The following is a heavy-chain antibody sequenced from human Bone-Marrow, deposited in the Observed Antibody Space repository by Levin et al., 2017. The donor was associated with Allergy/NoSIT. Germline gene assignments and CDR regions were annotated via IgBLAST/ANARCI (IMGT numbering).Heavy chain of an antibody. CDR3: TRDLSLGGSPPFDY. CDR1: GFLFNNYA. V-gene: IGHV3-30-3*01. Sequence: LSLTCAASGFLFNNYAMHWVRQAPGKGLEGVALVSYDGSDKYYADSVKGRFNISRDNSDNTLFLQMNNLRPEDTAIYYCTRDLSLGGSPPFDYWGQGTRVTVSS. CDR2: VSYDGSDK. D-gene: IGHD2-15*01. J-gene: IGHJ4*02.